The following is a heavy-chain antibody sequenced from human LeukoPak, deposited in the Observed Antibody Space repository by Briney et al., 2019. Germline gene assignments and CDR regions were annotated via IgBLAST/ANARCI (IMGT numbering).Heavy chain of an antibody. Sequence: SETLSLTCTVSGGSISSYYWSWIRQPAGKGLEWIGRIYTSGSTNYNPSLKSRVTMSVDTSKNQFSLKLSSVTAADTALYYCARDRVYYDAFDVWGQGTMVTVSS. CDR2: IYTSGST. CDR3: ARDRVYYDAFDV. CDR1: GGSISSYY. D-gene: IGHD3-3*01. J-gene: IGHJ3*01. V-gene: IGHV4-4*07.